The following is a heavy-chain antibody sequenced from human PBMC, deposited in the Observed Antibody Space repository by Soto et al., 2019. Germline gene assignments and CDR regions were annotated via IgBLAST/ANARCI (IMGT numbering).Heavy chain of an antibody. CDR2: VTGYNGNT. D-gene: IGHD2-15*01. J-gene: IGHJ6*02. V-gene: IGHV1-18*01. CDR3: AREGYCSGGTCYSYGMDV. Sequence: SVKGSFKGAGYTFSSYGITWVRKAPGQGLEWLGWVTGYNGNTNYNQKVQGRATMTTDTTTTTAYMELRSLGSDDTAVYFCAREGYCSGGTCYSYGMDVWGQGTTVTVSS. CDR1: GYTFSSYG.